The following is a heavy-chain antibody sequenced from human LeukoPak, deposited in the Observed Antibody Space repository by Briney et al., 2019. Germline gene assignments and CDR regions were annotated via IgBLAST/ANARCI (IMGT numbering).Heavy chain of an antibody. Sequence: PGGSLRLSCAASGFTFSDYPIHWDRQAPGKGLEYISGISSDGVITYYANSVKGRFTISRDNSKNTLYLQVGSLRAEDMAMYYCASGLDCSSTSCPADYWGQGTLVTVSS. CDR1: GFTFSDYP. J-gene: IGHJ4*02. V-gene: IGHV3-64*01. D-gene: IGHD2-2*01. CDR2: ISSDGVIT. CDR3: ASGLDCSSTSCPADY.